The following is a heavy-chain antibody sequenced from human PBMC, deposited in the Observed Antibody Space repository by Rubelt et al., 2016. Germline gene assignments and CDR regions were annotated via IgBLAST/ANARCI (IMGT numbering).Heavy chain of an antibody. D-gene: IGHD2-2*02. J-gene: IGHJ3*02. Sequence: EVQLVESGGGLVQPGGSLRLSCAASGFTFSSYWMHWVRQAPGKGLVWVSRINSDGSSTSYADSVKGRLTIARDNGKNTLYLQVNSLSAEDTAGYYCARSGPDVVVPAAIRVEGDAFDIWGQGTMVTVSS. CDR2: INSDGSST. CDR1: GFTFSSYW. CDR3: ARSGPDVVVPAAIRVEGDAFDI. V-gene: IGHV3-74*01.